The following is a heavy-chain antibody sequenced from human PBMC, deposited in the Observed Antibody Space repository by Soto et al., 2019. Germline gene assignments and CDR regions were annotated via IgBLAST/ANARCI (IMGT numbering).Heavy chain of an antibody. J-gene: IGHJ4*02. CDR3: ARNYCSITSCYIYFDY. V-gene: IGHV1-69*02. CDR2: IIPILGIA. CDR1: GGTFSSYT. D-gene: IGHD2-2*01. Sequence: SVKVSCKASGGTFSSYTISWVRQAPGQGLEWMGRIIPILGIANYAQKFQGRVTITADKSTSTAYMELSSLRSEDTAVYYCARNYCSITSCYIYFDYWCQGTLVTVFS.